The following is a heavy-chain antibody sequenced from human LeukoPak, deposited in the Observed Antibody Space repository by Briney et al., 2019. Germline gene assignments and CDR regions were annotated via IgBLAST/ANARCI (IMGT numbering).Heavy chain of an antibody. CDR1: GFTFSSYA. Sequence: AGGSLRLSCAASGFTFSSYAMSWVRQAPGKGLEWVSTISGSGGDTYYADSVKGRFTMSRDNSKNTLDLQMSSLRAEDTAIYYCAKDNSGNFLSPFDYWGQGTLVAVSS. CDR2: ISGSGGDT. J-gene: IGHJ4*02. D-gene: IGHD1-26*01. V-gene: IGHV3-23*01. CDR3: AKDNSGNFLSPFDY.